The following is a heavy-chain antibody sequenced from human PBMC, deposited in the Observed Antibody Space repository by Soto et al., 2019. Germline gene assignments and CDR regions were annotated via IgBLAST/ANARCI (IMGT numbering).Heavy chain of an antibody. D-gene: IGHD2-21*02. CDR1: GGTFSSYA. Sequence: HVQLVQSGAEVKKPGSSVKVSCKASGGTFSSYAISWVRQAPGHGLEWMGGIIPIFGTANYAQKFQGRVTMTADESTSTADMELSSLSSEDTAVDYWARNMVVVAANAYYYGRDVWGQGTTVTVSS. J-gene: IGHJ6*02. V-gene: IGHV1-69*12. CDR3: ARNMVVVAANAYYYGRDV. CDR2: IIPIFGTA.